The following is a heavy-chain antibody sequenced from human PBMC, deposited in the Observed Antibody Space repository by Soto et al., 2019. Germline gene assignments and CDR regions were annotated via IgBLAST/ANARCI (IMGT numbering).Heavy chain of an antibody. CDR1: GYSFTTYW. J-gene: IGHJ6*02. CDR2: IYPGAFDT. D-gene: IGHD2-8*01. V-gene: IGHV5-51*01. CDR3: ARHSNFVLESATISRGADKGVFGFYYGMDV. Sequence: EVQLVQSGAEAKKPGESLKISCKGSGYSFTTYWIGWVRQMPGKGLEWMGIIYPGAFDTKYNPSFQGQVTISADRSINTVYLQWGSLKASDTAMYYCARHSNFVLESATISRGADKGVFGFYYGMDVWGRGTMVTVSS.